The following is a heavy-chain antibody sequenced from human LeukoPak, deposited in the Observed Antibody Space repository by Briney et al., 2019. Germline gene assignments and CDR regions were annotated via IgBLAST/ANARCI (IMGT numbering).Heavy chain of an antibody. Sequence: GGSLRLSCAASGFXFTTYGLHWVRQAPGKGLEWVAAIASNGGSEYYADSVKGRFTISRDNSKNTLFLQMNSLRPDDTAVYYCAKRGHYSINWYHYFDYWGRGTLVTVSS. CDR3: AKRGHYSINWYHYFDY. J-gene: IGHJ4*02. CDR2: IASNGGSE. D-gene: IGHD6-13*01. CDR1: GFXFTTYG. V-gene: IGHV3-30*18.